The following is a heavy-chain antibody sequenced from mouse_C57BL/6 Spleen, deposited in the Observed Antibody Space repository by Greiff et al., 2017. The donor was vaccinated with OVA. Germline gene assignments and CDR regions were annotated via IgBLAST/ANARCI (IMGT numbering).Heavy chain of an antibody. CDR1: GFTFSSYG. V-gene: IGHV5-6*01. Sequence: EVKLQESGGDLVKPGGSLKLSCAASGFTFSSYGMSWVRQTPDKRLEWVATISSGGSYTYYPDSVKGRFTISRDNAKNTLYLQMSSLKSEDTAMYYCARHFITTVVASYWYFDVWGTGTTVTVSS. J-gene: IGHJ1*03. D-gene: IGHD1-1*01. CDR2: ISSGGSYT. CDR3: ARHFITTVVASYWYFDV.